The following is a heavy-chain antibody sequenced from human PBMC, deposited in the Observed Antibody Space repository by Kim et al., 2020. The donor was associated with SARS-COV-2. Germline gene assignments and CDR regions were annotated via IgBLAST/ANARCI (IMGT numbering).Heavy chain of an antibody. D-gene: IGHD3-10*01. CDR2: A. CDR3: ARRGYPGVFQH. Sequence: ANYAQKFQGRVTITADESTSTAYMELSSLRSEDTAVYYCARRGYPGVFQHWGQGTLVTVSS. J-gene: IGHJ1*01. V-gene: IGHV1-69*01.